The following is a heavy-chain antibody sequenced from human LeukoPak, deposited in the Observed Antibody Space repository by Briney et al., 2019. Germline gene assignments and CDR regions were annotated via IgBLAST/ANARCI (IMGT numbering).Heavy chain of an antibody. CDR2: ISSSSSYI. J-gene: IGHJ6*03. V-gene: IGHV3-21*01. CDR1: GFTFSSYS. D-gene: IGHD3-3*01. CDR3: ARPVLRFLEWLPFSYMDV. Sequence: PGGSLRLSCAASGFTFSSYSMNRVRQAPGKGLEWVSSISSSSSYIYYADSVKGRFTISRDNAKNSLYLQMNSLRAEDTAVYYCARPVLRFLEWLPFSYMDVWGKGTTVTVSS.